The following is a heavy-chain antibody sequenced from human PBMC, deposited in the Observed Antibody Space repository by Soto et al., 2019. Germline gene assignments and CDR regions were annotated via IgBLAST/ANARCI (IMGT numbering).Heavy chain of an antibody. D-gene: IGHD2-2*01. CDR2: IYYSGST. CDR1: GGSVSSGSYY. V-gene: IGHV4-61*01. Sequence: SETLSLTCTVSGGSVSSGSYYWSWIRQPPGKGLEWIGYIYYSGSTNYNPSLKSRVTISVDTSKNQFSLKLSPVTAADTAVYYCARDTRQGSTSYRWFDSWGQGTLVTVSS. CDR3: ARDTRQGSTSYRWFDS. J-gene: IGHJ5*01.